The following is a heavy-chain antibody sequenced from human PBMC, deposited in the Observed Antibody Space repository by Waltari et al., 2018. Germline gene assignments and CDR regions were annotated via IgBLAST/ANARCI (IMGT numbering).Heavy chain of an antibody. V-gene: IGHV4-39*07. Sequence: QLQLQESGPGLVKPSETLSLTCTVSGGSISSSSYYWGWIRQPPGKGLEWIGSIYYSGSTYYNPSLKSRVTISVDTSKNQFSLKLSSVTAADTAVYYCARAYSLARPELAFDYWGQGTLVTVSS. CDR3: ARAYSLARPELAFDY. D-gene: IGHD6-13*01. CDR2: IYYSGST. CDR1: GGSISSSSYY. J-gene: IGHJ4*02.